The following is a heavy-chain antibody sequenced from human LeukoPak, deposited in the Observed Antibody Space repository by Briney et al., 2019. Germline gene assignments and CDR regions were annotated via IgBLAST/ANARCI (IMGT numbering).Heavy chain of an antibody. D-gene: IGHD3-10*01. V-gene: IGHV3-7*01. CDR3: AKVAKYYYGSETYYFFAH. CDR2: INQDGTEK. CDR1: GFTFTTYW. J-gene: IGHJ1*01. Sequence: GESLRLSCAASGFTFTTYWMTWVRQAPGKWREWVANINQDGTEKYYVDSVKGRFAISRDNAKNSLYLQMNSLRVEDTAIYYCAKVAKYYYGSETYYFFAHWGQGTPVTAFS.